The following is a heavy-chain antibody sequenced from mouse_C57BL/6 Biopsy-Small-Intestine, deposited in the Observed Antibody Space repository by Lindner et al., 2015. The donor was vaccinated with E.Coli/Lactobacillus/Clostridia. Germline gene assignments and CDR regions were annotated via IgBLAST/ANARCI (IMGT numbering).Heavy chain of an antibody. CDR2: FDPEDGET. D-gene: IGHD4-1*01. Sequence: SVKVSCKVSGYTLTDLSMHWVRQAPGKGLEWMGGFDPEDGETIYAQKFQGRVTMTEDTFTDTAYMELSSLTYEDTAVYYCATWGCGANCWKYYYYYMDVWGEGTTVTVSS. V-gene: IGHV1-18*01. J-gene: IGHJ1*01. CDR3: ATWGCGANCWKYYYYYMDV. CDR1: GYTLTDLS.